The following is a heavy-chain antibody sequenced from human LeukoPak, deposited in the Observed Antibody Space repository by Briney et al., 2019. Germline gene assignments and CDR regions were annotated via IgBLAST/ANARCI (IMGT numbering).Heavy chain of an antibody. D-gene: IGHD3-22*01. CDR3: ARDLVVSSGYSPANY. J-gene: IGHJ4*02. CDR1: GFTFSGHN. V-gene: IGHV3-48*01. CDR2: ISSSSSTI. Sequence: GGSLRLSCAASGFTFSGHNMNWVRQAPGKGLEWVSYISSSSSTIYYADSVKGRFTISRDNAKNSLYLQMNSLRAEDTAVYYCARDLVVSSGYSPANYWGQGTLVTVSS.